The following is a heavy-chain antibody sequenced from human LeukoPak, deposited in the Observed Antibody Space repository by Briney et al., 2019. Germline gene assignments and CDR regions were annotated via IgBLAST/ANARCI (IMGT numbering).Heavy chain of an antibody. CDR3: ARGDYYDSSGYYHFDY. V-gene: IGHV1-46*01. D-gene: IGHD3-22*01. CDR1: GYTFTSYY. Sequence: ASVKVSCKASGYTFTSYYMHWVRQAPGQGLEWMGIINPSGGSTSYAQKFQGRVTMTRDTSTSTVYMELSGLRSEDTAVYYCARGDYYDSSGYYHFDYWGQGTLVTVSS. J-gene: IGHJ4*02. CDR2: INPSGGST.